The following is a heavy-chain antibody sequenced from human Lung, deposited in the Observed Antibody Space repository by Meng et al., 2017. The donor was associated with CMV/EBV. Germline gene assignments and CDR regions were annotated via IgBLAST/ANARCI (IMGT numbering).Heavy chain of an antibody. D-gene: IGHD2-2*01. CDR1: GGTSSSYV. J-gene: IGHJ6*02. CDR3: ARSRVLSSSPSRPPTYGMDV. V-gene: IGHV1-69*10. Sequence: SVXVSXKASGGTSSSYVISWVRQAPGQGLEWMGGIIPILGRANYGQKFQARVTITADKSTSTAHMELSSLRSEDTAVYYCARSRVLSSSPSRPPTYGMDVWGQGTTVTVSS. CDR2: IIPILGRA.